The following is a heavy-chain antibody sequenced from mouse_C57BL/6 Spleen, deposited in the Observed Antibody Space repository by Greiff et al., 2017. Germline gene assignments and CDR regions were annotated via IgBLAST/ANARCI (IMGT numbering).Heavy chain of an antibody. CDR3: ARNGDLQRAMDY. CDR1: GYTFTSYW. CDR2: IDPSDSET. J-gene: IGHJ4*01. D-gene: IGHD6-1*01. Sequence: QVQLQQPGAELVRPGSSVKLSCKASGYTFTSYWMHWVKQRPIQGLEWIGNIDPSDSETHYNQKFKDKATLTVDKSSSTAYMQLSSLTSEDSAVYYCARNGDLQRAMDYWGQGTSVTVSS. V-gene: IGHV1-52*01.